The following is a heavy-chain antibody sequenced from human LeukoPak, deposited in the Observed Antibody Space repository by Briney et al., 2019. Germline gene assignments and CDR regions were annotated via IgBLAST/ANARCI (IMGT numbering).Heavy chain of an antibody. J-gene: IGHJ4*02. V-gene: IGHV4-4*02. D-gene: IGHD3-3*01. Sequence: SETLSLTCDVCGGSVTSTNWWTWVRRPPGKGLEWIGEVHLDGRTNYKPSLKSRLIMSVDLPENHISLKLTSVTAADTAVYYCAREGGFYRPLDYSGQGTLVTVSS. CDR3: AREGGFYRPLDY. CDR1: GGSVTSTNW. CDR2: VHLDGRT.